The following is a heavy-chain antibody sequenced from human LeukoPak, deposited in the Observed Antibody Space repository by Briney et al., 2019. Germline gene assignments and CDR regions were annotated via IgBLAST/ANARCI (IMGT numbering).Heavy chain of an antibody. CDR2: INPNSGGT. J-gene: IGHJ4*02. V-gene: IGHV1-2*06. D-gene: IGHD3-3*01. CDR1: GYTFTGYY. CDR3: ARDGDFWSGYYCDY. Sequence: ASVKVSCKASGYTFTGYYMHWVRQAPGQGLEWMGRINPNSGGTNYAQKFQGRVTMTRDTSISTAYMELSSLRSDDTAVYYCARDGDFWSGYYCDYWGQGTQVTVSS.